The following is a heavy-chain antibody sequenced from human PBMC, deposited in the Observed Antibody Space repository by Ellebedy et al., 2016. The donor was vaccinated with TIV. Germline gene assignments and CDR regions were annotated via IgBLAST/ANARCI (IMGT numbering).Heavy chain of an antibody. J-gene: IGHJ3*01. CDR2: ISFDGSNK. CDR3: VKALGFRGGYYDAFDL. Sequence: GGSLRLXXAASGFTFSDYGMDWVRQAPGKGLEWVAVISFDGSNKDYAESVKGRFTISRDNSKNTLYVEMNNLRAEDTAVYYCVKALGFRGGYYDAFDLWGQGTMVTVSS. V-gene: IGHV3-30*18. CDR1: GFTFSDYG. D-gene: IGHD3-22*01.